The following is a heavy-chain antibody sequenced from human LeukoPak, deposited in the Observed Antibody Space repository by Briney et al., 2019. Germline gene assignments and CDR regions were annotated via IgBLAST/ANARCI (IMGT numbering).Heavy chain of an antibody. CDR2: ISGSGGST. V-gene: IGHV3-23*01. CDR3: AADSSGSY. CDR1: GFTFSSYA. D-gene: IGHD3-22*01. Sequence: GGSLRLSCAASGFTFSSYAMTWVRQAPGEGLEWVSAISGSGGSTYYADSVKGRFTISRDDSKNTLYLQMNSLRAEDTAVYYCAADSSGSYWGQGTLVTVSS. J-gene: IGHJ4*02.